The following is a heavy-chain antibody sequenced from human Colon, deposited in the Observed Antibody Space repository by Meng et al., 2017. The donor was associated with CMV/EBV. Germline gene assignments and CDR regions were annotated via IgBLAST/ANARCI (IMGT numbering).Heavy chain of an antibody. CDR3: ARDGGWELPFSIDP. CDR1: GYTFTYYA. CDR2: INAGNGNT. J-gene: IGHJ5*02. V-gene: IGHV1-3*01. Sequence: KPSGYTFTYYAIRWVRQAPGQGLEWMGRINAGNGNTDYSPTFQDRLTFSRDTSADTAYMELRSLTSEDTAVYYCARDGGWELPFSIDPWGQGTLVTVSS. D-gene: IGHD1-26*01.